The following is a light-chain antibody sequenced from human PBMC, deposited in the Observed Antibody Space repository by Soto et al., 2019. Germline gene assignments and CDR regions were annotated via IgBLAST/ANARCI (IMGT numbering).Light chain of an antibody. CDR2: KAS. Sequence: DIQMTQSPSTLSASVGDRVNITCRASQSISSWLAWYQQKAGKAPNLLIYKASRLESGVPSRFSGSGSGTDFTLTISSLQPEDFATYYCQQFNNYPTFGGGTKVDIK. CDR1: QSISSW. J-gene: IGKJ4*01. V-gene: IGKV1-5*03. CDR3: QQFNNYPT.